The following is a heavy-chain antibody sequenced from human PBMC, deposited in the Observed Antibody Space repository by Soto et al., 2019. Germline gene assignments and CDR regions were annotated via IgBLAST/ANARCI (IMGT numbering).Heavy chain of an antibody. D-gene: IGHD3-3*01. CDR2: IKQDGSEK. J-gene: IGHJ4*02. V-gene: IGHV3-7*01. CDR3: ARASLRFLEWLLLPRQEYYFDY. CDR1: GFTFSSYW. Sequence: GGSLRLSCAASGFTFSSYWMIWVRQAPGKGLEWVANIKQDGSEKYYVDSVKGRFTISRDNAKNSLYLQMNSLRAEDTAVYYCARASLRFLEWLLLPRQEYYFDYWGQGTLVTVSS.